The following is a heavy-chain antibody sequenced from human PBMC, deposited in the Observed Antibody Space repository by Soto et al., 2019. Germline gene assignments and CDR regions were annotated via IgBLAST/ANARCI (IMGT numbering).Heavy chain of an antibody. D-gene: IGHD6-19*01. CDR2: INAGNGNT. CDR1: GYTFTSYA. J-gene: IGHJ4*02. Sequence: QVQLVQSGAEEKKPGASVKDSCKASGYTFTSYAMHWVRQAPGQRLEWMGWINAGNGNTKYSQKFQGRVTITRDTSASTVYMELSSPRSEDTAVYYCARVSGWYFLDYWGQGTLVTVSS. V-gene: IGHV1-3*05. CDR3: ARVSGWYFLDY.